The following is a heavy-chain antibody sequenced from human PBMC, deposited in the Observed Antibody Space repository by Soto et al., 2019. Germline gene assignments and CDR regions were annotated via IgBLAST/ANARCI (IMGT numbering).Heavy chain of an antibody. Sequence: GSLRLSCAASGFTFSTYWMTWVRQTPGKGLEWVANIKQDGSEKYYVGSVKGRFTISRDNAKNSLYLQVNSLRAEDTAVYYCARKGYTYGGFDYWGQGSLVTVSS. CDR3: ARKGYTYGGFDY. CDR1: GFTFSTYW. V-gene: IGHV3-7*01. CDR2: IKQDGSEK. J-gene: IGHJ4*02. D-gene: IGHD5-18*01.